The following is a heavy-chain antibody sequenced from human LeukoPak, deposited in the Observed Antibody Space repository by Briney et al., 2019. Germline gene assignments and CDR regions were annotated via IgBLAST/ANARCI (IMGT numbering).Heavy chain of an antibody. Sequence: PGGSLRLSCTASGFTFSSYAMTWVRQAPGKGLEWVSVISPSGGSTYSADSVKGRFTISRDNSKNTLYLQMNSLRAEDTALYYCAKNSGNSKQGAFDIWGQGTMVTVSS. J-gene: IGHJ3*02. CDR2: ISPSGGST. D-gene: IGHD1-26*01. CDR1: GFTFSSYA. V-gene: IGHV3-23*01. CDR3: AKNSGNSKQGAFDI.